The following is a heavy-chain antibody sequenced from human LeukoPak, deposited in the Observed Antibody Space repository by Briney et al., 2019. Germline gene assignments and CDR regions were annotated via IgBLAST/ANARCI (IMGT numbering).Heavy chain of an antibody. CDR3: ARVGYSGYDYDY. CDR1: GFTFSSYA. J-gene: IGHJ4*02. D-gene: IGHD5-12*01. Sequence: PGGSLRLSCEASGFTFSSYAMSWVRQAPGKGLEWVSVISGSGDSTYYADSVEGRCTIPRDNSKDALYLQMNSLRAEDTAVYYCARVGYSGYDYDYWGQGTLVTVSS. V-gene: IGHV3-23*01. CDR2: ISGSGDST.